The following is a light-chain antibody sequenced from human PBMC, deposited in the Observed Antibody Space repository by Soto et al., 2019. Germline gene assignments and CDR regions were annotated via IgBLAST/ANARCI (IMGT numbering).Light chain of an antibody. CDR2: AAS. V-gene: IGKV1-39*01. J-gene: IGKJ2*03. CDR1: QDIANF. CDR3: HQSLSSPYS. Sequence: IQMTQSPSSLSASVGDRVTITCRASQDIANFLHWYQHKPGKAPRLLIYAASNLQRGVPSRFSGRGSGTDFTLTINSLEHEDFASYYCHQSLSSPYSFGPGTKVEIK.